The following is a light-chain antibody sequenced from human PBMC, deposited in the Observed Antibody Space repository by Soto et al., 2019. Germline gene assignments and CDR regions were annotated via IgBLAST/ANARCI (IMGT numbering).Light chain of an antibody. Sequence: AIQMTQSPSSLSASVGDRVTITCRASQGIRNDLGWYQQKPGKAPKLLIYAASSLQSGVPSRFSGSGSGTDFTLTITRLQPDDFATYYCLQDYNSPRTFGQGTKLEIK. CDR3: LQDYNSPRT. CDR2: AAS. CDR1: QGIRND. V-gene: IGKV1-6*01. J-gene: IGKJ2*02.